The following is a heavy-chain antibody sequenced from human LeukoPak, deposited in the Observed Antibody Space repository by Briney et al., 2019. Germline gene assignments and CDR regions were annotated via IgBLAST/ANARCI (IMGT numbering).Heavy chain of an antibody. J-gene: IGHJ4*02. Sequence: GGSLRLSCAASGFAFSSYAMHWVRQAPGKGVEGVAVISYDGSSKYYADSVKGRFTISRDNSKNTLYLEMNSLRAEDTAVYYCARGTTGYYDTSGYYGGQFDYWGQGTLVTVSS. CDR1: GFAFSSYA. CDR2: ISYDGSSK. D-gene: IGHD3-22*01. V-gene: IGHV3-30-3*01. CDR3: ARGTTGYYDTSGYYGGQFDY.